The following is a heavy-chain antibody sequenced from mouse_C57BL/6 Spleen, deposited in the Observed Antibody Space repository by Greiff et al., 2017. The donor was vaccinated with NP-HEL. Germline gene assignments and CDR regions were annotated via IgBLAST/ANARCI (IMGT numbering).Heavy chain of an antibody. CDR3: ARSLNWDVFAY. CDR2: IDPSDSET. Sequence: VQLQQSGAELVRPGSSVKLSCKASGYTFTSYWMHWVKQRPIQGLEWIGNIDPSDSETHYNQKFKDEATLTVDKSSSTAYMQLSSLTSEDSAVYYCARSLNWDVFAYWGQGTLVTVSA. D-gene: IGHD4-1*01. J-gene: IGHJ3*01. CDR1: GYTFTSYW. V-gene: IGHV1-52*01.